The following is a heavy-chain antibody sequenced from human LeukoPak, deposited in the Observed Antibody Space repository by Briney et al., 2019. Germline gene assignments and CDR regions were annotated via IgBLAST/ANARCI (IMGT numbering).Heavy chain of an antibody. D-gene: IGHD6-6*01. CDR3: ARDLGAARPNWFDP. CDR2: ISAYNGNT. J-gene: IGHJ5*02. CDR1: GYTFTSYG. Sequence: ASVKVSCRASGYTFTSYGISWVRQAPGQGLEWMGWISAYNGNTNYAQKLQGRVTMTTDTSTSTAYMELRSLRSDDTAVYYCARDLGAARPNWFDPWGQGTLVTVSS. V-gene: IGHV1-18*01.